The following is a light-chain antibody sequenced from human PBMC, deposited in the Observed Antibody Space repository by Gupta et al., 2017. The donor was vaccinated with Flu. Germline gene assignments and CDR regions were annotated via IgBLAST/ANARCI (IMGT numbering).Light chain of an antibody. CDR2: TNN. Sequence: QSAVTQPPSASGTPGQRVIISCSGSSSNIGDNSVNWYQQLPGTAPKLLIYTNNQRPSGVPGRFSGSKSGSSASLAISGLQSEDEADYYCAAWDNSLNGLVFGTGTKVTVL. V-gene: IGLV1-44*01. CDR3: AAWDNSLNGLV. J-gene: IGLJ1*01. CDR1: SSNIGDNS.